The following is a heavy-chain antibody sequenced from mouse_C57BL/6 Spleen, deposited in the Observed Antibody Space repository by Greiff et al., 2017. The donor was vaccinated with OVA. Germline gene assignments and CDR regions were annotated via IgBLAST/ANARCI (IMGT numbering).Heavy chain of an antibody. D-gene: IGHD2-1*01. J-gene: IGHJ2*01. Sequence: VQLQQSGPELVKPGASVKISCKASGYTFTDYYMNWVKQSHGKSLEWIGDINPNNGGTSYNQKFKGKATLTVDKSSSTAYMELRSLTSEDSAVYYCATPYGNYLYYFDYWGQGTTLTVSS. CDR2: INPNNGGT. V-gene: IGHV1-26*01. CDR1: GYTFTDYY. CDR3: ATPYGNYLYYFDY.